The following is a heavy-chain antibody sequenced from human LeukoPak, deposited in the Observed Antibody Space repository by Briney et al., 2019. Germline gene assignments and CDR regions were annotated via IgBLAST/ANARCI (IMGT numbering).Heavy chain of an antibody. D-gene: IGHD5-12*01. V-gene: IGHV3-21*01. J-gene: IGHJ6*03. Sequence: GGSLRLSCAASGFTFNSYRMNWVRQAPGKGLEWVSSISSSRSYIYYADSVKGRFTISRDNAKNSLYLQMNSLRAEDTAVYYCAREHSGYDFPGRDYYYMDVWGKGTTVTVSS. CDR3: AREHSGYDFPGRDYYYMDV. CDR1: GFTFNSYR. CDR2: ISSSRSYI.